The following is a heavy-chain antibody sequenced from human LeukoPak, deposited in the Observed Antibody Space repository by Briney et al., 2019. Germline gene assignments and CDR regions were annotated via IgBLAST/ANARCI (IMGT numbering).Heavy chain of an antibody. CDR1: GFTFSSYS. D-gene: IGHD2-2*01. J-gene: IGHJ4*02. V-gene: IGHV3-21*01. CDR3: ARDLQYCSSTSCYASYFDY. Sequence: GGSLRLSCAASGFTFSSYSMNWVRQAPGKALEWVSSISSSSTYIYYADSVKGRFTISRDNAKNSLYLQMNSLRAEDTAVYYCARDLQYCSSTSCYASYFDYWGQGTLVTVSS. CDR2: ISSSSTYI.